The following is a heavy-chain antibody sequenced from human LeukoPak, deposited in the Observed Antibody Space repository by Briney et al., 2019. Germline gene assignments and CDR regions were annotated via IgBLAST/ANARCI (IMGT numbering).Heavy chain of an antibody. CDR1: GFTFSSYA. CDR3: AKLRGLGSYRGIPSWFDP. Sequence: GGSLRLSCAASGFTFSSYAMSWVRQAPGKGLEWVSAISGSGGSTYYADSVKGRFTISRDNSKNTLYLQMNSLRAEDTAVYYCAKLRGLGSYRGIPSWFDPWGQGTLVTVSS. CDR2: ISGSGGST. J-gene: IGHJ5*02. V-gene: IGHV3-23*01. D-gene: IGHD3-16*02.